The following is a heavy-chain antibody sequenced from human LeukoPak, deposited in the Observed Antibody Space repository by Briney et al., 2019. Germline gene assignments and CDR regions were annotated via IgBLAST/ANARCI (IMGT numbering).Heavy chain of an antibody. D-gene: IGHD4-23*01. J-gene: IGHJ4*02. CDR3: ASGSQGVGNNY. CDR2: IYSNGNT. V-gene: IGHV4-59*12. CDR1: GSSINSYY. Sequence: SETLSLTCSVSGSSINSYYWSWIRQPPGKGLEWIGYIYSNGNTNYNPSLKSRVSVSLDTSKNQFSLKLNSATAADTAVYFCASGSQGVGNNYWGQGTLVTVSS.